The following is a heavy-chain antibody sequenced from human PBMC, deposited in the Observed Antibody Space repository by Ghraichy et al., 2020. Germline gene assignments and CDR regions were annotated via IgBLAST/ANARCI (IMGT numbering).Heavy chain of an antibody. CDR2: ISSSSSTI. V-gene: IGHV3-48*02. J-gene: IGHJ4*02. D-gene: IGHD4-17*01. CDR1: GFTFSSYS. CDR3: ARGLNPWRYRVHHDYGDYYY. Sequence: GESLNISCAASGFTFSSYSMNLVRQAPGKGLEWVSYISSSSSTIYYADSVKGRLTISRDNAKNSLYLQMNSLRDEDTAVYYCARGLNPWRYRVHHDYGDYYYWGQGTLVTVSS.